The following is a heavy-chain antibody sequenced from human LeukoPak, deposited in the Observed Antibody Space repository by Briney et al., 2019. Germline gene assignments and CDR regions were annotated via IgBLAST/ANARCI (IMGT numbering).Heavy chain of an antibody. CDR2: MNPNSGGT. D-gene: IGHD3-16*01. V-gene: IGHV1-2*02. CDR1: GYTFTDYY. J-gene: IGHJ5*02. CDR3: KRRRTTYYVWS. Sequence: ASVKVPCQASGYTFTDYYMHWMLQAPGKGPEWMGWMNPNSGGTNYAQKFQGRVTMTRDTSISTPYMELSRLRSDDTAVYYCKRRRTTYYVWSWGQKTLVTVSS.